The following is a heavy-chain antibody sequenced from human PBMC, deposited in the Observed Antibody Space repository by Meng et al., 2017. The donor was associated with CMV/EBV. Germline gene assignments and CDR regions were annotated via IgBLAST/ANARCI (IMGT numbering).Heavy chain of an antibody. D-gene: IGHD3-10*01. CDR1: GYTFTSYG. Sequence: VLLVQSGAEVKKPGCSVKVSCKVSGYTFTSYGISWLRQAPVQGLEWMGWISAYNGNTNYAQKLQGRVTMTTDTSTSTAYMELRSLRSDDTAVYYCARAWVGEEYYFDYWGQGTLVTVSS. CDR2: ISAYNGNT. V-gene: IGHV1-18*01. J-gene: IGHJ4*02. CDR3: ARAWVGEEYYFDY.